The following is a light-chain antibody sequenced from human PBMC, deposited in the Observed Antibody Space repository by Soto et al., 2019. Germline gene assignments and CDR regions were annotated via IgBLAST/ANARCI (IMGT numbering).Light chain of an antibody. CDR1: SSDVGGYNY. Sequence: QSALTQPASVSGSPGQSITISCTGTSSDVGGYNYVSWYQQHPGKAPKLIIYDVGNRPSGVSNRFPGSKSGNTASLTISGLQAEDEADYYCCSYTSSTIYVFGTGTKLTVL. V-gene: IGLV2-14*03. CDR3: CSYTSSTIYV. J-gene: IGLJ1*01. CDR2: DVG.